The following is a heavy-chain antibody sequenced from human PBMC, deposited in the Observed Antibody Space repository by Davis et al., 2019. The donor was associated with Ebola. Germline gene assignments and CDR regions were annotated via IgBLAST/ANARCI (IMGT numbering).Heavy chain of an antibody. V-gene: IGHV4-61*01. Sequence: MPSETLSLTCTVSGSSVSSGSYYWSWTRQPPGKGLEWIGYIYYSGSTNYNPSLKSRVTISVDTSKNQFSLKLSSVTAADTAVYYCARVDYDFWSGYYTGNWFDPWGQGTLVTVSS. CDR2: IYYSGST. D-gene: IGHD3-3*01. J-gene: IGHJ5*02. CDR3: ARVDYDFWSGYYTGNWFDP. CDR1: GSSVSSGSYY.